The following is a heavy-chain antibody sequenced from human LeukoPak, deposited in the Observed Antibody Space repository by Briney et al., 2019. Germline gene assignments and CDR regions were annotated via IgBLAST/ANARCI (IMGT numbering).Heavy chain of an antibody. Sequence: GRSLRLSCAASGFTFSGYGMHWVRQAPGKGLEWVAFIHYDGSDKYYADSVKGRFTISRDNSKNTLYLEMNSLRAEDTAVYYCAKDLGNSFDYWGQGTLVTVSS. CDR3: AKDLGNSFDY. D-gene: IGHD4-23*01. V-gene: IGHV3-30*02. J-gene: IGHJ4*02. CDR2: IHYDGSDK. CDR1: GFTFSGYG.